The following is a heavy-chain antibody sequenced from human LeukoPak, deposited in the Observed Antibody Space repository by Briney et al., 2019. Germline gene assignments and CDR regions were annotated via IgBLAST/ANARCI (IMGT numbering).Heavy chain of an antibody. CDR2: ISGGGDIT. V-gene: IGHV3-23*01. CDR3: VKSGIAAAGQRGYFDY. J-gene: IGHJ4*02. D-gene: IGHD6-13*01. Sequence: GGSLRLSCAASGFNFANHAMSWVRQTAGKGLEWVSAISGGGDITYYADSVKGRFTVSRDNSKNTLYLQMNSLRAEDTATYYCVKSGIAAAGQRGYFDYWGQGTLVTVSS. CDR1: GFNFANHA.